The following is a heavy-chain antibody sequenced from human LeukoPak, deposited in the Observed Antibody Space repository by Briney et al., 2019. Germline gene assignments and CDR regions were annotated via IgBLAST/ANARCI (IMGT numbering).Heavy chain of an antibody. J-gene: IGHJ3*02. CDR2: IYCSGST. CDR1: GGSISSVDYY. D-gene: IGHD3-9*01. CDR3: ARLGIDYDILTGYIPDAFDI. V-gene: IGHV4-30-4*01. Sequence: SQTLTLTCTVSGGSISSVDYYWSRIRQPPGKGLEWFGYIYCSGSTYYDPSLKSRVMISVGASKNQFSLKLSSVTAADTAVYYCARLGIDYDILTGYIPDAFDIWGQGTMVTVSS.